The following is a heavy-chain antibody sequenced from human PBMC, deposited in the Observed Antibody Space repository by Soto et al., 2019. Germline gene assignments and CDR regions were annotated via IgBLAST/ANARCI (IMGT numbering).Heavy chain of an antibody. Sequence: SVKVSFKTSCYTFINYGINWVRQAPGQGLEWMGWISGYNGNTNYAQTVQGRVTMTTDTSTGTVYMELRSLKSDDTAIYYCSRFIMVGGWFDPNYYHGMDVWGQGTTVTVSS. CDR2: ISGYNGNT. V-gene: IGHV1-18*01. D-gene: IGHD6-19*01. J-gene: IGHJ6*02. CDR3: SRFIMVGGWFDPNYYHGMDV. CDR1: CYTFINYG.